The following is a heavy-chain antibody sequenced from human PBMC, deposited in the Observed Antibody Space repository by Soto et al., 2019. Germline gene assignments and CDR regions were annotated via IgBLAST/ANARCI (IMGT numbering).Heavy chain of an antibody. J-gene: IGHJ4*02. V-gene: IGHV4-31*03. CDR1: VGSISSGGYY. Sequence: TLSVTCTVSVGSISSGGYYWSWILQHPGKGLEWIGYIYYSGSTYYNPSLKSRVTISVDTSKSQFSLKLSSVTAADTAVYYCARADYYDSSGYYYLDYWGQGTLVPVSS. CDR3: ARADYYDSSGYYYLDY. D-gene: IGHD3-22*01. CDR2: IYYSGST.